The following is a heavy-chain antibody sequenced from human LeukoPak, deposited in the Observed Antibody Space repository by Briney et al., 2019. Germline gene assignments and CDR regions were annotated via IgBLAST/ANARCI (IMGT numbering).Heavy chain of an antibody. Sequence: AGSLRLSCAASGFTFSTFWMSWVRRAPGKGLEWVANIKEHGGETYYLDSVRGRFTISRDNAKNSVDLQMNSLRVEDTAVYYCARTLGAPGPFDYWGQGTLVTVSS. CDR2: IKEHGGET. D-gene: IGHD1-26*01. CDR1: GFTFSTFW. V-gene: IGHV3-7*01. J-gene: IGHJ4*02. CDR3: ARTLGAPGPFDY.